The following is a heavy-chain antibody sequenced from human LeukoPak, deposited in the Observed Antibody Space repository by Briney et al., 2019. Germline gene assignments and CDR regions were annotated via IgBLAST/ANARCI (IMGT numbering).Heavy chain of an antibody. D-gene: IGHD1-26*01. CDR1: GFTFSSYW. J-gene: IGHJ4*02. Sequence: PGGSLRLSCAASGFTFSSYWMSWVRQAPGKGLEWVANIKQDGSEKYYVDSVKGRFTISRDNAKNSLYLQMNSLRAEDTAVYYCARVGATRAPYYFDYWGQGTLVTVSS. CDR2: IKQDGSEK. V-gene: IGHV3-7*01. CDR3: ARVGATRAPYYFDY.